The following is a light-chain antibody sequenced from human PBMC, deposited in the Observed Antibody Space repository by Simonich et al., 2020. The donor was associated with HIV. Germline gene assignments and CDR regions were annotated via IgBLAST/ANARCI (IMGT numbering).Light chain of an antibody. V-gene: IGLV2-14*01. Sequence: QSALAQPPSASGSPGQSITISCTGTSSDVGGYNYVSWYQQHPGKAPKLMIYDVSKRPSGVSNRFSGSKSGNTASLTISGLQADDESDYYCSSYTSSSTSVVFGGGTKLTVL. CDR2: DVS. J-gene: IGLJ2*01. CDR1: SSDVGGYNY. CDR3: SSYTSSSTSVV.